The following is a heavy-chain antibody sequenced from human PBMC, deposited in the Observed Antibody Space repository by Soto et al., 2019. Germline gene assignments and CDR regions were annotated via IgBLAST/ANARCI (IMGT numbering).Heavy chain of an antibody. D-gene: IGHD3-16*01. CDR3: ARGKDYVLGA. V-gene: IGHV4-34*01. J-gene: IGHJ5*02. Sequence: SETLSLTCAVYGGSFTDYFWSWIRQPPGKGLEWIAEINHSGTTGYNPSLKSRVTMSVDPSKNQISLNLRSVTAADTAVYYSARGKDYVLGAWGQGKLVTVSS. CDR2: INHSGTT. CDR1: GGSFTDYF.